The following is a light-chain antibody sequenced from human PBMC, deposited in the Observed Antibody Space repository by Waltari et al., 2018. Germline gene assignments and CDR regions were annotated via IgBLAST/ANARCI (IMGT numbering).Light chain of an antibody. CDR2: DND. Sequence: QSVLTQPPSVSAAPGPRVTISCSGSTSNIRNKYVSWYQQHPGTAPKLLIYDNDKRPSGIPDRFSGSKSGTSATLGITGLQTGDEANYYCETWDTSLSAWVFGGGTKLTVL. V-gene: IGLV1-51*01. J-gene: IGLJ3*02. CDR1: TSNIRNKY. CDR3: ETWDTSLSAWV.